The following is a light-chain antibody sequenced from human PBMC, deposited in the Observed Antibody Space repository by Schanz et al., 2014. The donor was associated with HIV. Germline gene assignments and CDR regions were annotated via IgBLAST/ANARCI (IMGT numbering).Light chain of an antibody. CDR3: TSSGGTNNFVI. CDR1: SNDIGAYRY. CDR2: EVT. Sequence: QSALTQPPSASGSPGQSVTISCTGTSNDIGAYRYVSWYQHHPGRAPRLLIYEVTKRPSGVPGRFSGSKSGNTASLTVSGLQVDDEADYYCTSSGGTNNFVIFGGGTKLTVL. J-gene: IGLJ2*01. V-gene: IGLV2-8*01.